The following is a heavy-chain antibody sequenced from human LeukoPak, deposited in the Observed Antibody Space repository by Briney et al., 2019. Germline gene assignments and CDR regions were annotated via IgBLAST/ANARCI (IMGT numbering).Heavy chain of an antibody. CDR2: INPSGGST. CDR1: GYTFTSYY. CDR3: ARDHLGYYDFWSGLLGDYFDY. Sequence: GASVKVSCKASGYTFTSYYMHWVRQAPGQGLEWMGIINPSGGSTSYAQKFQGRVTMTRDTSTSTVYMELSSLRSGDTAVYYCARDHLGYYDFWSGLLGDYFDYWGQGTLVTVSS. J-gene: IGHJ4*02. D-gene: IGHD3-3*01. V-gene: IGHV1-46*03.